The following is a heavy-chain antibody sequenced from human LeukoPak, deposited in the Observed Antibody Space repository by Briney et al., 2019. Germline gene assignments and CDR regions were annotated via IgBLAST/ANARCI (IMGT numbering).Heavy chain of an antibody. CDR1: RFTFSNFS. V-gene: IGHV3-21*01. D-gene: IGHD4-23*01. J-gene: IGHJ4*02. CDR2: ISSSSSYK. Sequence: GGSLRLSCAASRFTFSNFSMIWVRQAPGKGLEWVSSISSSSSYKYYADSVKGRFTISRDNAKNSLYLQMNSLRAEDTAVYYCARGVTTVVSGVIDYWGQGALVTVSS. CDR3: ARGVTTVVSGVIDY.